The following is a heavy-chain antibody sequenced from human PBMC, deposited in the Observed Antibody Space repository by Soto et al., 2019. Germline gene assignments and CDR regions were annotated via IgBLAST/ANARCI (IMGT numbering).Heavy chain of an antibody. Sequence: SETLSLTCAVYGGSFSGYYWSWIRQPPGKGLEWIGEINHSGSTNYNPSLKSRVTISVDTSKNQFSLKLSSVTAADTAVYYCARGLMGYYASGSYYRSFDYWGQGTLVTVSS. J-gene: IGHJ4*02. CDR1: GGSFSGYY. D-gene: IGHD3-10*01. CDR3: ARGLMGYYASGSYYRSFDY. V-gene: IGHV4-34*01. CDR2: INHSGST.